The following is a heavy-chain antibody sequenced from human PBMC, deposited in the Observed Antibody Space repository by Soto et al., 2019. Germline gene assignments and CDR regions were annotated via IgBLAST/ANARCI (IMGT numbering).Heavy chain of an antibody. CDR1: GFTFNSYA. CDR2: ISGSGGST. J-gene: IGHJ4*02. Sequence: GGSLRLSCAASGFTFNSYAMSWVRQAPGKGLEWVSAISGSGGSTYYADSVKGRFTISRDNSKNTLYLQMNSLRAEDTAVYYCAKCSSTSCYADRFDYWGQGTLVTVSS. D-gene: IGHD2-2*01. V-gene: IGHV3-23*01. CDR3: AKCSSTSCYADRFDY.